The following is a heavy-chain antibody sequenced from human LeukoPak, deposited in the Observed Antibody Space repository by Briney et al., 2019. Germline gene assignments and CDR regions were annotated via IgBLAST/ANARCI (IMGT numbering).Heavy chain of an antibody. D-gene: IGHD4-17*01. CDR3: ARGVTVTTDF. J-gene: IGHJ4*02. CDR1: GFFFSNYD. V-gene: IGHV3-23*01. Sequence: SGGSLRLSCVASGFFFSNYDMNWVRQAPGKGLEWVSGLSSSGGSAFYADSVKGRFTISRDNSKNTVYLPMNSLRGEDTAIYYCARGVTVTTDFWGQGTLVTVSS. CDR2: LSSSGGSA.